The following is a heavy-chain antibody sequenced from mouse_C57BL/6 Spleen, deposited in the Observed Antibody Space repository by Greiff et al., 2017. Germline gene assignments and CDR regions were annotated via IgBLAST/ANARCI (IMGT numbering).Heavy chain of an antibody. V-gene: IGHV5-17*01. Sequence: EVMLVESGGGLVKPGGSLKLSCAASGFTFSDYGMHWVRQAPEKGLEWVAYISSGSSTIYYADTVKGRFTISRDNAKNTLFLQMTSLRSEDTAMYYCARGGKILFFDYWGQGTTLTVSS. CDR2: ISSGSSTI. J-gene: IGHJ2*01. D-gene: IGHD2-1*01. CDR1: GFTFSDYG. CDR3: ARGGKILFFDY.